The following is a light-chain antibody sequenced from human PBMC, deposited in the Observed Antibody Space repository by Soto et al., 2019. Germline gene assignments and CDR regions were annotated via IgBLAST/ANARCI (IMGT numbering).Light chain of an antibody. CDR1: QSISSW. CDR2: DAS. J-gene: IGKJ4*01. Sequence: DIQMTQSPSTLSASVGDRVTITCRASQSISSWLAWYQQKPGKAPKLLIYDASSLESGVPSRFSGSGSGTEFTLTISSLQPDDFATYYCHQYNSYSLTFGRGTKVEIK. V-gene: IGKV1-5*01. CDR3: HQYNSYSLT.